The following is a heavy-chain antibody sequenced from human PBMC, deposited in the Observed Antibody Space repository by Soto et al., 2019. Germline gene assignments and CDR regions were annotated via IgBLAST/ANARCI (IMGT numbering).Heavy chain of an antibody. V-gene: IGHV3-74*01. Sequence: GGSLRLSCAASGFTFSGYWMHWVRQVPGRGLVWVSHIVGDGSSTGYADSVKGRFTISRDNAKNTLYLQMNSLRAEDTALYYCARGDHPYCFDDWGQGTLVTVSS. CDR3: ARGDHPYCFDD. CDR2: IVGDGSST. J-gene: IGHJ4*02. CDR1: GFTFSGYW. D-gene: IGHD2-15*01.